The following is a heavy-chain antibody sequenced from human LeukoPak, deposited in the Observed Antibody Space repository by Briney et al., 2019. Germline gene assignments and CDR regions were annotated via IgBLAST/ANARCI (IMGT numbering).Heavy chain of an antibody. CDR1: GGSISSSSYY. Sequence: SETLSLTCTVSGGSISSSSYYWGWIRQPPGKGLEWIGSIYYSGSTYYNPSLKSRVTISVDTSKNQFSLKLSSVTAADTAVYYCARGGTSPRQYYFDYWGQGTLVTVSS. CDR3: ARGGTSPRQYYFDY. J-gene: IGHJ4*02. V-gene: IGHV4-39*07. CDR2: IYYSGST. D-gene: IGHD3-16*01.